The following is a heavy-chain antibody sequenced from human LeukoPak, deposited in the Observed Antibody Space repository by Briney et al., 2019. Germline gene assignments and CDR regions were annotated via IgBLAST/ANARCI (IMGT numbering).Heavy chain of an antibody. CDR3: ARDTPLGYCSSTSCSHDAFDI. D-gene: IGHD2-2*01. CDR1: GGSISSYY. J-gene: IGHJ3*02. CDR2: IYYSGST. V-gene: IGHV4-59*01. Sequence: KPSETLSLTCTVSGGSISSYYWSWIRQPPGKGLEWIGYIYYSGSTNYNPSLKSRVTISVDTSKNQFSLKLSSVTAADMAVYYCARDTPLGYCSSTSCSHDAFDIWGQGTMVTVSS.